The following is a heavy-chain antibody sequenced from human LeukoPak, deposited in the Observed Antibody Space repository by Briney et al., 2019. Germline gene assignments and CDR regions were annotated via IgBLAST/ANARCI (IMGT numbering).Heavy chain of an antibody. Sequence: GGSLRLSCVASGFTFSNYAMAWVRQAPGKGLDWVSGISFSSDRTYYADSVKGRFTISRNNPKNTLYLQMNSLRAEDTAVYYCAKEAFGSVHYYFNGMDVWGQGTTVTVSS. J-gene: IGHJ6*02. CDR2: ISFSSDRT. D-gene: IGHD3-10*01. CDR1: GFTFSNYA. CDR3: AKEAFGSVHYYFNGMDV. V-gene: IGHV3-23*01.